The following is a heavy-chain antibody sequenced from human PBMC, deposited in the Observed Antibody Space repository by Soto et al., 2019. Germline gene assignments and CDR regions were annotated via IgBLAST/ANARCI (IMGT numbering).Heavy chain of an antibody. CDR1: DDSINSDKYY. D-gene: IGHD3-9*01. V-gene: IGHV4-39*01. CDR2: IYYCGNA. CDR3: ARLEGLAKPSHYFDF. Sequence: QLQLQEAGPGLVKPSETLSLTCSVSDDSINSDKYYWGWIRQPPGKGLEWIGSIYYCGNAYSKPSLQTRVNPSLAQSPQQFSLKLNSVTAADSAVYFCARLEGLAKPSHYFDFWSPGALVTVSS. J-gene: IGHJ4*02.